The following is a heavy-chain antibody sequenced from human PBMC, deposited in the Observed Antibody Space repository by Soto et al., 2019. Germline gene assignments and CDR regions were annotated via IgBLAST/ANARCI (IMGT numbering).Heavy chain of an antibody. CDR1: GFTFSSYG. Sequence: GGSLRLSCAASGFTFSSYGMHWVRQAPGKGLEWVAVISYDGSNKYYAYSVKGRFTISRDNSKNTLYLQMNSLRAEDTAVYYCAKDEKAGTYFDYWGQGTLVTVSS. CDR3: AKDEKAGTYFDY. D-gene: IGHD6-13*01. CDR2: ISYDGSNK. V-gene: IGHV3-30*18. J-gene: IGHJ4*02.